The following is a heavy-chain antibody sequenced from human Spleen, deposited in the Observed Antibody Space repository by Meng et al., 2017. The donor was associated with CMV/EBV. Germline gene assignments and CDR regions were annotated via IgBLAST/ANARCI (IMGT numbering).Heavy chain of an antibody. CDR1: EFTFNSYW. CDR2: IWYDGSKR. Sequence: GESLKISCAASEFTFNSYWMSWVRQAPGKGLEWVAVIWYDGSKRVYADSVKGRFIISRDNFKNILYLEMNSLRAEDTAVYYCAGKGGDFNWGQGTLVTVSS. J-gene: IGHJ4*02. CDR3: AGKGGDFN. V-gene: IGHV3-33*08. D-gene: IGHD3-16*01.